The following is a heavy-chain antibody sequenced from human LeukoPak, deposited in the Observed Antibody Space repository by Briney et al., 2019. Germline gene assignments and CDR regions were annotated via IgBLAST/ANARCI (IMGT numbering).Heavy chain of an antibody. CDR1: GFTISGYG. V-gene: IGHV3-23*01. D-gene: IGHD4-17*01. CDR2: ISGRGNT. CDR3: AKDHGDYAYFQH. J-gene: IGHJ1*01. Sequence: PGGSLRLSCAASGFTISGYGMSWVRQAPGKGLEWVSAISGRGNTYYADSVKGRFTISRDISKNTPYLQLNNLRAEDTAVYYCAKDHGDYAYFQHWGQGTLVTVSS.